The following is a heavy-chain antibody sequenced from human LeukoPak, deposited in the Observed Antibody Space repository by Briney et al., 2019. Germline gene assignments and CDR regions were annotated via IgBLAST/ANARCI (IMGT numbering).Heavy chain of an antibody. CDR2: INTDGSST. D-gene: IGHD2-21*02. Sequence: GGSLRLSCAASGFTFSSYWMHWVRQAPGKGLVWVSRINTDGSSTSYADSVEGRFTISRDNSKNTLYLQMNSLRAEDTAVYYCAKRGLGDREAFDIWGQGTMVTVSS. J-gene: IGHJ3*02. CDR1: GFTFSSYW. CDR3: AKRGLGDREAFDI. V-gene: IGHV3-74*01.